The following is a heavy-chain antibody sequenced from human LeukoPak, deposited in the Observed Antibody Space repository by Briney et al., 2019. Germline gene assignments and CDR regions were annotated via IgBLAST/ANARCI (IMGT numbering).Heavy chain of an antibody. CDR2: IWDDGSNE. J-gene: IGHJ4*02. D-gene: IGHD5-24*01. CDR1: GFTFSRYG. Sequence: GGALRLSCAASGFTFSRYGMHGVGQAPGKGVKGVAVIWDDGSNEYYAESVKGGFTISRDNSKNTLYLHMDSLRAEDTAVYYCARGRDGYNEVGYWGQGTLVTVSS. CDR3: ARGRDGYNEVGY. V-gene: IGHV3-33*08.